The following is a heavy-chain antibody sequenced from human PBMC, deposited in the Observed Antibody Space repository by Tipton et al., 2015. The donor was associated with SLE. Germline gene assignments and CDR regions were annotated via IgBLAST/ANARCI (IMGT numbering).Heavy chain of an antibody. CDR1: GGSISSSNW. J-gene: IGHJ4*02. D-gene: IGHD3-3*01. CDR2: IYHSGST. CDR3: ARDTIFGVAH. Sequence: SLRLSCAVSGGSISSSNWWSWVRQPPGKGLEWIGEIYHSGSTYYNPSLKSRVTISVDTSKDQFSLKLSSVTAADTAMYYCARDTIFGVAHWGQGTLVTVSS. V-gene: IGHV4-4*02.